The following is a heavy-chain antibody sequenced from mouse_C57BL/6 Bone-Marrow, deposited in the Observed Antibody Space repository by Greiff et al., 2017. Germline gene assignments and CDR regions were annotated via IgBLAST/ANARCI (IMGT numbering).Heavy chain of an antibody. Sequence: VQLKESGAALVRPGASVQLSCTASGFNIKDDYMHWVKQRPEQGLEWIGWIDPENGDTAYASQFQGQATITADTSSNPAYRQLSSLTSADTAFYYCTTSGYDDRGQGTTLTVSS. CDR1: GFNIKDDY. CDR2: IDPENGDT. CDR3: TTSGYDD. D-gene: IGHD2-2*01. V-gene: IGHV14-4*01. J-gene: IGHJ2*01.